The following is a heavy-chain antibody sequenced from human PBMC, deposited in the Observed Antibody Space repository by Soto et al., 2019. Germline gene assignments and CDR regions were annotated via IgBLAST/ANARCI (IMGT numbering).Heavy chain of an antibody. CDR2: ISSNGGST. CDR3: AATIRCGGDCYSGPNFDY. CDR1: GFTFSSYA. J-gene: IGHJ4*02. V-gene: IGHV3-64*01. D-gene: IGHD2-21*01. Sequence: GGSLRLSCAASGFTFSSYAMHWVRQAPGKGLEYVSAISSNGGSTYYANSVKGRFTISRDNSKNTLYLQMGSLRAEDMAVYYCAATIRCGGDCYSGPNFDYWGQGTLVTSPQ.